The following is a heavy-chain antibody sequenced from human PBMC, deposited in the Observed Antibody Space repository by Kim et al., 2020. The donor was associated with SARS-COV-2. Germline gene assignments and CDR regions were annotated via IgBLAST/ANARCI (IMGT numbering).Heavy chain of an antibody. D-gene: IGHD4-4*01. Sequence: SETLSLTCTASGGSISSYYWSWIRQPPGKGLEWIGYIYYSGSTNYNPSLKSRVTISVDTSKNQFSLKLSSVTAADTAVYYCARTPLDYSNYYFDYWGQGTLVTVSS. CDR3: ARTPLDYSNYYFDY. CDR1: GGSISSYY. V-gene: IGHV4-59*01. CDR2: IYYSGST. J-gene: IGHJ4*02.